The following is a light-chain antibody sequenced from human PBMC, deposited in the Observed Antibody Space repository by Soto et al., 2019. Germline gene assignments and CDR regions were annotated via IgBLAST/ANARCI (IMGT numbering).Light chain of an antibody. CDR1: SSDVGKYDR. J-gene: IGLJ1*01. Sequence: QSALTQPPSVSGSPGQSVTISCTGTSSDVGKYDRVSWYQQPPGTAPELIIYEVTNRPSGVPARFSGSKSGNTASLTISGLQAEDEADYYCSSYISTSRYVFGAGTKVTVL. V-gene: IGLV2-18*02. CDR2: EVT. CDR3: SSYISTSRYV.